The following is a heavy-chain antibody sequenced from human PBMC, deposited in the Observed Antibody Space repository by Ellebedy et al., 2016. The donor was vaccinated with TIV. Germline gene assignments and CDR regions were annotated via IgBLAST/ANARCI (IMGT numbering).Heavy chain of an antibody. D-gene: IGHD1-26*01. V-gene: IGHV3-7*03. CDR3: ATGGNYYNGD. Sequence: GESLKISCATSGFTFSTYWMAWVRQAPGKGLEWVANIKEDGSQTYYVGSVKGRFTISRDNAKNSLYLQMNSLRADDTAVYYCATGGNYYNGDWGRGTLVTVSS. J-gene: IGHJ4*02. CDR2: IKEDGSQT. CDR1: GFTFSTYW.